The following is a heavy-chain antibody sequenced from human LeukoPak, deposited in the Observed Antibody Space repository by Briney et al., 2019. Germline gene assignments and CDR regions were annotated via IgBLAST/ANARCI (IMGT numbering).Heavy chain of an antibody. D-gene: IGHD4-17*01. Sequence: GGSLRLSCAASGFTFSGSAMHWVRQASGKGLEWVGRIRSKANSYATAYAASVKGRFTISRDDSKNTAYLQMNSLKTEDMAVYYCTRQKGSTVTTYDWGQGTLVTVSS. V-gene: IGHV3-73*01. CDR3: TRQKGSTVTTYD. CDR1: GFTFSGSA. J-gene: IGHJ4*02. CDR2: IRSKANSYAT.